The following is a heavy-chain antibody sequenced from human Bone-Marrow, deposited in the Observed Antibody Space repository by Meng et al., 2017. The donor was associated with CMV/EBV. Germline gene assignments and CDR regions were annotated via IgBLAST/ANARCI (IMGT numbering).Heavy chain of an antibody. J-gene: IGHJ5*02. V-gene: IGHV2-5*01. CDR1: GFSLSTSGVG. Sequence: SGPTLVKPTQTLTLTCTFSGFSLSTSGVGVGWIRQPPGKALEWLALIYWNDDKRYSPSLKTRLTITKHTSKNQVVLTMTNMDPVDTATYYCAHAPRGYCSSTSCYTMVRWFDPWGQGTLVTVSS. CDR3: AHAPRGYCSSTSCYTMVRWFDP. D-gene: IGHD2-2*01. CDR2: IYWNDDK.